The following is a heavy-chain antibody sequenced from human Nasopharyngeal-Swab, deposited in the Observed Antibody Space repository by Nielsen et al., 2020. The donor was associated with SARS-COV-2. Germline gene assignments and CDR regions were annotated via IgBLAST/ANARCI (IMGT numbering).Heavy chain of an antibody. J-gene: IGHJ4*02. CDR2: ISELGSGI. V-gene: IGHV3-23*01. CDR1: GFSITTYG. D-gene: IGHD1-14*01. Sequence: GGSLRLSCAASGFSITTYGMTWARQAPGKGLEWVSSISELGSGIYYADSVRGRFSISRDTSKNTVYPQMNTLRADDTALYFCTRGLTGHIVQWNPSPYWGQGTLVTVSS. CDR3: TRGLTGHIVQWNPSPY.